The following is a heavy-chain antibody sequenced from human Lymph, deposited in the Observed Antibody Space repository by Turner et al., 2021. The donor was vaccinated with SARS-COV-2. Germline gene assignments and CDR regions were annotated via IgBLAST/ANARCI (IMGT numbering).Heavy chain of an antibody. V-gene: IGHV3-30*04. D-gene: IGHD3-10*01. J-gene: IGHJ4*02. CDR2: RSYDGSNK. Sequence: QVQLVESGGGVVQPGRSLSLSCTASGFTFSSYAMHWVRQAPGKGLEWVSLRSYDGSNKYYADSVKVRFTISRDNSKNTLYLQMNSLRTEDTAVYYCAREMGSGSDYWGQGTLVTVSS. CDR3: AREMGSGSDY. CDR1: GFTFSSYA.